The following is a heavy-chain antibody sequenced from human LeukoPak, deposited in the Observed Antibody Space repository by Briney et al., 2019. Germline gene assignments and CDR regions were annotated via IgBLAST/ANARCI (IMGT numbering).Heavy chain of an antibody. CDR2: IYTSGST. D-gene: IGHD3-3*01. Sequence: PSETLSLTCTVSGGSISSGSYYWSWIRQPAGTGLEWIGRIYTSGSTNYNPSLKSRVTISVDTSKNQFSLKLSSVTAADTAVYYRARIGMRSARFDYWGQGTLVTVSS. CDR1: GGSISSGSYY. V-gene: IGHV4-61*02. CDR3: ARIGMRSARFDY. J-gene: IGHJ4*02.